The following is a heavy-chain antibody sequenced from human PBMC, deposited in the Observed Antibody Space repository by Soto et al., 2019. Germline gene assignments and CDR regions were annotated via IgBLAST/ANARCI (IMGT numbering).Heavy chain of an antibody. CDR2: IYYSGST. CDR1: GGSVSSGGYF. D-gene: IGHD3-9*01. J-gene: IGHJ4*02. V-gene: IGHV4-61*08. CDR3: ARWAPSTNYDILTGYYPKYYFDY. Sequence: SETLSLTCTVSGGSVSSGGYFWSWIRQPPGKGLEWIGYIYYSGSTNYNPSLKSRVTISVDTSKNQFSLKLSSVTAADTAGYYCARWAPSTNYDILTGYYPKYYFDYWGQGTLVTVSS.